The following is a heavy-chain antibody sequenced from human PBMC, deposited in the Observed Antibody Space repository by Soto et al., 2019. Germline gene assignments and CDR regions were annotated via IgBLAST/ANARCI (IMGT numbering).Heavy chain of an antibody. CDR3: ERDDDYPDNGFDY. CDR2: ILNDASGH. J-gene: IGHJ4*02. D-gene: IGHD4-17*01. Sequence: QVQLVESGGGVVQPGTSLRLSCAASGFTFSRHGMHWVRQTPGKGLEWLAVILNDASGHWYADYVKGRFTISRDNFENTLYLQMNGLRIEDKDMYYCERDDDYPDNGFDYWGQGTLVTVSS. V-gene: IGHV3-33*01. CDR1: GFTFSRHG.